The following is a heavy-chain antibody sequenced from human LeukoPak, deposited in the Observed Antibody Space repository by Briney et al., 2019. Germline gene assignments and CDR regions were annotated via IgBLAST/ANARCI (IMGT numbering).Heavy chain of an antibody. Sequence: SETLSLTCTVSGGSISSYYWSWIRQPPGKGLEWIGCIYYSGYTNYKSSLKSRVTISVDTSKNQFSLKLSSVTAADTAVYYCAREKSLGASFDYWGQGTLVTVSS. CDR2: IYYSGYT. V-gene: IGHV4-59*12. D-gene: IGHD1-26*01. CDR1: GGSISSYY. CDR3: AREKSLGASFDY. J-gene: IGHJ4*02.